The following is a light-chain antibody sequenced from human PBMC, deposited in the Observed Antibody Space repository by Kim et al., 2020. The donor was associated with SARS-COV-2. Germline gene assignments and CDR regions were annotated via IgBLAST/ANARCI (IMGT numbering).Light chain of an antibody. CDR2: AAS. V-gene: IGKV1-39*01. J-gene: IGKJ5*01. CDR1: QSLNIY. CDR3: QQSYNTPIT. Sequence: ASVGDRVTITCRANQSLNIYLNWYQQKPMKAPKLLIYAASSLQSGVSSRFSGSGSGTDFTLTISSVQPEDFATYYCQQSYNTPITFGQGTRLEIK.